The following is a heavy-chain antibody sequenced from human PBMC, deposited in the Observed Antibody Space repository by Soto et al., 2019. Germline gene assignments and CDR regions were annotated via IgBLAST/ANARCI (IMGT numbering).Heavy chain of an antibody. CDR3: AKTANGWFSAFDI. J-gene: IGHJ3*02. Sequence: EVPLLESGGGLVQPGGSLRLSCAASGFTFSSYAMSWVRQAPGKGLEWVSAISGSGGTTYYAHSVQGRFTLSREHSKNTLYLQMNCRRAEDTAVYYCAKTANGWFSAFDIWGQGTMVTVSS. CDR2: ISGSGGTT. V-gene: IGHV3-23*01. D-gene: IGHD6-19*01. CDR1: GFTFSSYA.